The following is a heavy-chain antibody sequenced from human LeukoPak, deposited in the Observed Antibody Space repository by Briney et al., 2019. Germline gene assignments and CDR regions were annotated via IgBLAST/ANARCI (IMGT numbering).Heavy chain of an antibody. J-gene: IGHJ4*02. D-gene: IGHD4-17*01. CDR1: GGSISSYY. Sequence: SETLSLTCTVSGGSISSYYWSWIRQPAGKGLEWIGRIYTSGSTNYNPSLKSRVTMSVDTSKNQFSLKLSSVTAADTAVYYCARDSEYGDYDGLDYWGQGTLVTVSS. CDR2: IYTSGST. CDR3: ARDSEYGDYDGLDY. V-gene: IGHV4-4*07.